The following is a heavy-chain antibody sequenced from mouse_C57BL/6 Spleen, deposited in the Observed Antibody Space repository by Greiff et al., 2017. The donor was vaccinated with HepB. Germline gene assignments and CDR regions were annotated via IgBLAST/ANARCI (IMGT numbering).Heavy chain of an antibody. D-gene: IGHD2-4*01. Sequence: QVQLQQPGAELVMPGASVKLSCKASGYTFTSYWMHWVKQRPGQGLEWIGEIDPSDSYTNYNQKFKGKSTLTVDKSSSTAYMQLSSLTSEDSAVYYCARYYHYGGRPLAMDYWGQGTSVTVSS. CDR1: GYTFTSYW. V-gene: IGHV1-69*01. J-gene: IGHJ4*01. CDR2: IDPSDSYT. CDR3: ARYYHYGGRPLAMDY.